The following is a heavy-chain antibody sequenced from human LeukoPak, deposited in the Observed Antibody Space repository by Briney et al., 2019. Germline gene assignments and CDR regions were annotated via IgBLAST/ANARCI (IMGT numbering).Heavy chain of an antibody. J-gene: IGHJ4*02. V-gene: IGHV4-59*12. CDR1: GDSISSYY. CDR3: ARVTRYFDWLLYFDY. Sequence: SETLSLTCTVSGDSISSYYWNWIRQPPGKGLEWIGYIYYSGSTYYNPSLKSRVTISVDTSKNQFSLKLSSVTAADTAVYYCARVTRYFDWLLYFDYWGQGTLVTVSS. CDR2: IYYSGST. D-gene: IGHD3-9*01.